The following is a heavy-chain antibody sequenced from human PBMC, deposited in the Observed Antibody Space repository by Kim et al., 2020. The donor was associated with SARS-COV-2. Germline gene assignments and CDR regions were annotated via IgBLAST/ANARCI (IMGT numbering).Heavy chain of an antibody. D-gene: IGHD6-25*01. Sequence: YVDAVKGQFTISRDTSKSTMYLQMNSLRAESTAVYYCARAKSGYYYGMDVWGQGTTVTVSS. V-gene: IGHV3-30*05. J-gene: IGHJ6*02. CDR3: ARAKSGYYYGMDV.